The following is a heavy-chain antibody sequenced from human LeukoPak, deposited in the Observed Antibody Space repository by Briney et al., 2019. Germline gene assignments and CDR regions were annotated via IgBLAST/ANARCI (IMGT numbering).Heavy chain of an antibody. J-gene: IGHJ5*02. Sequence: PSETLSLTCAVYGGSFSGYYWSWIRQPPGKGLEWIGEINHSGSTNYNPSLKSRVTISVDTSKNQFSLKLSSVTAADTAVYYCASILNGYSSGLNWFDPWGQGTLVTVSS. V-gene: IGHV4-34*01. CDR3: ASILNGYSSGLNWFDP. D-gene: IGHD6-19*01. CDR2: INHSGST. CDR1: GGSFSGYY.